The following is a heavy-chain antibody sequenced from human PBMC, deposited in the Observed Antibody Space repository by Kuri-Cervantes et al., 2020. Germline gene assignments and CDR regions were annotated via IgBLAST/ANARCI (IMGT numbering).Heavy chain of an antibody. CDR3: ASLPTVTTLDY. CDR2: IFYTGST. J-gene: IGHJ4*02. D-gene: IGHD4-11*01. Sequence: SETLSLTCTVSGGSISPYYWTWIRQPPGKGLEWIGYIFYTGSTNYNASLKSRVTISVDTSKNQFYLKLRSVTAADTAVYYCASLPTVTTLDYWGQGTLVTVSS. V-gene: IGHV4-59*13. CDR1: GGSISPYY.